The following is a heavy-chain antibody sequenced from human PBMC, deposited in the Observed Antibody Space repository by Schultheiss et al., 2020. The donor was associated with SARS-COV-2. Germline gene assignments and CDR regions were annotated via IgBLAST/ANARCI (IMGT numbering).Heavy chain of an antibody. V-gene: IGHV3-66*01. CDR3: ARGEGRELLGDY. Sequence: GGSLRLSCAASGFTFSSYAMHWVRQAPGKGLEWVAVIYSGGSTYYADSVKGRFTISRDNSKNTLYLQMNSLRAEDTAVYYCARGEGRELLGDYWGQGTLVTVSS. CDR2: IYSGGST. J-gene: IGHJ4*02. D-gene: IGHD1-26*01. CDR1: GFTFSSYA.